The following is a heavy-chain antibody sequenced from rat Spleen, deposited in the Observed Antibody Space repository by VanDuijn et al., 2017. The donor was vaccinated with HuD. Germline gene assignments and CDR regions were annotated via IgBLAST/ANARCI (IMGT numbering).Heavy chain of an antibody. J-gene: IGHJ2*01. CDR3: ARKLSGYGDY. D-gene: IGHD4-3*01. V-gene: IGHV5S13*01. CDR2: ISTGGGNT. Sequence: EVQLVESDGGLVQPGRSLKLSCAASGFTFSNYDMAWVRQAPTKGLEWIASISTGGGNTYYRDSVKGRFTISRDNAKNTQYLQMSKLGSEDTAIYYCARKLSGYGDYWGQGVMVTVSS. CDR1: GFTFSNYD.